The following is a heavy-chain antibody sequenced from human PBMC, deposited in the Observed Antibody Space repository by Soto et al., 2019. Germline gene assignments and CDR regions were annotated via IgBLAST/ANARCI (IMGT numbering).Heavy chain of an antibody. D-gene: IGHD3-9*01. CDR1: TSGFGGSNY. V-gene: IGHV3-53*01. Sequence: PGGSLRLSCAASTSGFGGSNYMTWVRQAPGKGLEWVSVIYRDGNTYYVDSVKGRFTISRDNSKNTLYLQMNSLRAEDTAVYYCAKTVFTGYYYFECWGQGTLVTVS. CDR2: IYRDGNT. CDR3: AKTVFTGYYYFEC. J-gene: IGHJ4*02.